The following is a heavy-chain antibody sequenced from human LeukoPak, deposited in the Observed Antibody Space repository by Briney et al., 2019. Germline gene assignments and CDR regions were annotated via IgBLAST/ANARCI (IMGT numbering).Heavy chain of an antibody. CDR1: GFTFSSYG. J-gene: IGHJ4*02. V-gene: IGHV3-30*18. CDR3: ANTVDDSSGLDY. CDR2: ISYDGSNK. Sequence: PGGSLRLSCAASGFTFSSYGMHWVRQAPGKGLEWVAVISYDGSNKCYADSVKGRFTISRDNSKNTLYLQMNSLRAEDTAVYYCANTVDDSSGLDYWGQGTLVTVSS. D-gene: IGHD3-22*01.